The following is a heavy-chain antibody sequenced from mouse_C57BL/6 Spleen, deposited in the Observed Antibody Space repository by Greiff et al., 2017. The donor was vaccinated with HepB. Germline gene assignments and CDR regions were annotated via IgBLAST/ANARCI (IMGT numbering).Heavy chain of an antibody. Sequence: VQLQQPGAELVKPGASVKLSCKASGYTFTSYWMHWVKQRPGQGLEWIGMIHPNSGSTNYNEKFKGKATLTVDKSSSTAYMELRSLTSEDSAVYYCARRRYYYGSSYWAYWGQGTLVTVSA. CDR3: ARRRYYYGSSYWAY. CDR2: IHPNSGST. J-gene: IGHJ3*01. D-gene: IGHD1-1*01. CDR1: GYTFTSYW. V-gene: IGHV1-64*01.